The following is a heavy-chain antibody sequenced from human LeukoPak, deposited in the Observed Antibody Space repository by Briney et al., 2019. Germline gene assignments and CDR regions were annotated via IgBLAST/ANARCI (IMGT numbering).Heavy chain of an antibody. CDR3: AKSLPGIAAQ. Sequence: ASVKVSCKASGDTLTSYDFNWVRQAPGQGLEWMGWMDPNSGNTGYSQKFQGRVTMTRSTSISTAYMELSSLRSEDTAVYYCAKSLPGIAAQWGQGTLVIVSS. CDR2: MDPNSGNT. CDR1: GDTLTSYD. D-gene: IGHD6-6*01. J-gene: IGHJ4*02. V-gene: IGHV1-8*01.